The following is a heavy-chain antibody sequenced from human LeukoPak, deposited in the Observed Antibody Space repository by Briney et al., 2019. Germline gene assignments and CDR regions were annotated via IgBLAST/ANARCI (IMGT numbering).Heavy chain of an antibody. D-gene: IGHD2-21*01. Sequence: GGSLRLSCAASGFTFSSYAMSWVRQAPGKGLEWVSAISGSGDTIYYADSVKGRFTISRDNSKNTVFLEMNNLRVEDAAVYYCATSSDWPYYFHYWGQGTLVTVSS. CDR3: ATSSDWPYYFHY. CDR1: GFTFSSYA. V-gene: IGHV3-23*01. J-gene: IGHJ4*02. CDR2: ISGSGDTI.